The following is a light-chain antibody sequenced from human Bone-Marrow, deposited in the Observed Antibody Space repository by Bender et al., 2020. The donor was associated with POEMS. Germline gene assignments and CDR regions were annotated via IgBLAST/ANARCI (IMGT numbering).Light chain of an antibody. CDR1: SGDVGTYNL. Sequence: QSALTQPASVSGSPGQSITISCTGTSGDVGTYNLVSWYQQHPGKAPKLMIYEVSKRPSGISNRFSGSKSANTASLTISGLQAEDEANYYCCSYAGSSTYIVFGGGTKLTVL. CDR3: CSYAGSSTYIV. CDR2: EVS. V-gene: IGLV2-23*02. J-gene: IGLJ2*01.